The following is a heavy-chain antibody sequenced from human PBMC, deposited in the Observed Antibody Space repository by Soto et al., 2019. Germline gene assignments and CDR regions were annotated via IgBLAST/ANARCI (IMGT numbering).Heavy chain of an antibody. J-gene: IGHJ6*02. CDR2: ISGTTGSI. Sequence: EVQLVESGGGLVQPGGSLRLSCVASGFTFSSSRMNWVRQAPGKGLEWVSYISGTTGSIYYADSVRGRFTISRDSAKNSLYLQMNSLRAEDTAVYYCATWARFYVMDVWGRGTTVTVSS. CDR1: GFTFSSSR. CDR3: ATWARFYVMDV. V-gene: IGHV3-48*01.